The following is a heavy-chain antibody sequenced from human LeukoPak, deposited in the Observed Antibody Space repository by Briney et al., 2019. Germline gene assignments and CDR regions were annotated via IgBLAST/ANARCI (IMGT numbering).Heavy chain of an antibody. CDR1: GGSISSSSYY. Sequence: PSETLSLTCTVSGGSISSSSYYWSWIRQFPGKGLEWLGYIYYSGSTKYNPSLKSRVTILVDTSKTQFSLKLASVTAADTAVYFCARTLQPSRSTWYFDRWGQGTLVTVSS. D-gene: IGHD2/OR15-2a*01. CDR3: ARTLQPSRSTWYFDR. CDR2: IYYSGST. V-gene: IGHV4-61*01. J-gene: IGHJ4*02.